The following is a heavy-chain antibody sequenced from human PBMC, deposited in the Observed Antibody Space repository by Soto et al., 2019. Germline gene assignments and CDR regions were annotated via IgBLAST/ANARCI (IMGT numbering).Heavy chain of an antibody. CDR1: GGSFSGYY. V-gene: IGHV4-34*01. CDR2: INHSGST. D-gene: IGHD4-17*01. J-gene: IGHJ3*02. CDR3: ARPRGPLRWQRDAFGI. Sequence: SETLSLTCAVYGGSFSGYYWSWIRQPPGKGLEWIGEINHSGSTNYNPSLKSRVTISVDTSKNRFSLKLSSVTAADTAVYYCARPRGPLRWQRDAFGIWGQGTMVTVSS.